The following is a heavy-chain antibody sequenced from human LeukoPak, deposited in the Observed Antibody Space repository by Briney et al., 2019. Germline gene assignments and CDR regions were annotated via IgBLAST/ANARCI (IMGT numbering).Heavy chain of an antibody. CDR2: ISYDGSNK. CDR3: ATPGPLTDEYFQH. J-gene: IGHJ1*01. Sequence: GGSLRLSCAASGFAFSSYAMHWVRQARGKGLEWVAVISYDGSNKYYADSVKGRFTISRDNSKNTLYLQMNSLRAEDTAVYYCATPGPLTDEYFQHWGQGTLVTVSS. D-gene: IGHD4/OR15-4a*01. CDR1: GFAFSSYA. V-gene: IGHV3-30*04.